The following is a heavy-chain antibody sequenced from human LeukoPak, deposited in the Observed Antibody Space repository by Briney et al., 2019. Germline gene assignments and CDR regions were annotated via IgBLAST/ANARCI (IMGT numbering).Heavy chain of an antibody. Sequence: ASVKVSCKASGGTFSSYAISWVRQAPGQGLEWMGGIIPIFGTANYAQKFQGRVTITRDTSASTAYMELSSLRSEDTAVYYCARAIRPYGDYGYFQRWGQGTLVTVSS. CDR3: ARAIRPYGDYGYFQR. CDR1: GGTFSSYA. CDR2: IIPIFGTA. V-gene: IGHV1-69*05. J-gene: IGHJ1*01. D-gene: IGHD4-17*01.